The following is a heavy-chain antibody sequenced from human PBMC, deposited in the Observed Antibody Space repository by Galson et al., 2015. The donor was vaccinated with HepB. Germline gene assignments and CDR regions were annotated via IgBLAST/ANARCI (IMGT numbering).Heavy chain of an antibody. CDR3: ARLVVVPAAMGYYYYMDV. J-gene: IGHJ6*03. D-gene: IGHD2-2*01. Sequence: TLSLTCTVSGGSISSGGYYWSWIRQHPGKGLEWIGYIYYSGSTYYNPSLKSRVTISLDTTKNQFSLKLSSLTAADTAVSYCARLVVVPAAMGYYYYMDVWSKGTTVTVSS. CDR2: IYYSGST. CDR1: GGSISSGGYY. V-gene: IGHV4-31*03.